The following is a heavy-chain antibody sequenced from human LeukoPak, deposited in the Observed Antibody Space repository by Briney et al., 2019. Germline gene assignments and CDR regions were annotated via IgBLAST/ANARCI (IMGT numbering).Heavy chain of an antibody. CDR1: GFSLSTSGVG. CDR3: VHTTPYSNGWIVDY. CDR2: IYWNADE. V-gene: IGHV2-5*01. J-gene: IGHJ4*02. Sequence: ESGPTLVNPTQTLTLTCTFSGFSLSTSGVGVGWIRQPPGKALECLALIYWNADERYSPSLKSRLTITKDTSKAQVVLTMTNMDPVDTATYYCVHTTPYSNGWIVDYWGQGTLVTVSS. D-gene: IGHD6-19*01.